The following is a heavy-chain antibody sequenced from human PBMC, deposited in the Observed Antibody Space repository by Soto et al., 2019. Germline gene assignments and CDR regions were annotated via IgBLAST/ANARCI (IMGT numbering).Heavy chain of an antibody. V-gene: IGHV4-59*01. CDR3: ARDKSYVDS. Sequence: QVQLQESGPGLVKPSETLSLTCTVSGGSISRYYWSWIRQPPGKGLEWIGYIYYSGSTNYNPSLKSRVTISVDTSKNQFSLKLSSVTAADTAMYYCARDKSYVDSWGQGTLVTVSS. CDR2: IYYSGST. CDR1: GGSISRYY. J-gene: IGHJ4*02.